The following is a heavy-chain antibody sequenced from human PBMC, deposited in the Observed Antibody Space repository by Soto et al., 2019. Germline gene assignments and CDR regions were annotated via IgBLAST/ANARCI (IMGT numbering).Heavy chain of an antibody. J-gene: IGHJ4*02. Sequence: QVQLQQSGPGLVKPSQTLSLTCAISGDSVSSNSAAWNWIRQSPSRGLEWLGRTYYRSKWYNDYAVSVKSRITINPDTSKNQFSLQLNSVTPENTAVYYCARDHPDLQWLAGDFFDYWGQGTLVTVSS. V-gene: IGHV6-1*01. CDR2: TYYRSKWYN. CDR1: GDSVSSNSAA. CDR3: ARDHPDLQWLAGDFFDY. D-gene: IGHD6-19*01.